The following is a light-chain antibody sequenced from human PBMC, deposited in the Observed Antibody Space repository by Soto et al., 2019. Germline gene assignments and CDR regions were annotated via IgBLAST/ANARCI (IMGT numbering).Light chain of an antibody. Sequence: EIVLTQSPGTLSLSPGERATLSCRASQSVASSHLAWYRQKPGQTPRLLNYDASSRATGIPDRISGSGSGTDFTLTISRREPEEFVVYYCQKYGSAPFTFGPGTKVDIK. CDR2: DAS. V-gene: IGKV3-20*01. J-gene: IGKJ3*01. CDR1: QSVASSH. CDR3: QKYGSAPFT.